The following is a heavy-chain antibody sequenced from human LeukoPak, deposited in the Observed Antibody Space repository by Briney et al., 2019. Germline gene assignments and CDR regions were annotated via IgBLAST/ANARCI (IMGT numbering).Heavy chain of an antibody. V-gene: IGHV3-48*02. J-gene: IGHJ4*02. CDR1: GFTFSSYS. CDR2: ISSSSSTI. Sequence: GGSLRLSCAASGFTFSSYSMNWVRQAPGKGLEWVSYISSSSSTIYYADSVKGRFTISRDNAKNSLYLQMNSLGDEDTAVYYCARSYRYFDYWGQGTLVTISS. CDR3: ARSYRYFDY. D-gene: IGHD3-16*02.